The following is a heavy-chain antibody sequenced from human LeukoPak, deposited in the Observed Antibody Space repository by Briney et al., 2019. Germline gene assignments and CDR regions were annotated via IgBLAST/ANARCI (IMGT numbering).Heavy chain of an antibody. CDR1: GYTFTGYY. CDR3: ARRIRDSSGYLHDAFDI. V-gene: IGHV1-2*02. J-gene: IGHJ3*02. D-gene: IGHD3-22*01. Sequence: ASEKVSCKASGYTFTGYYMHWVRQAPGQGLEWMGWINPNSGGTNYAQKFQGRVTMTRDTSISTAYMELSRLRSDDTAVYYCARRIRDSSGYLHDAFDIRGQGTMVTVSS. CDR2: INPNSGGT.